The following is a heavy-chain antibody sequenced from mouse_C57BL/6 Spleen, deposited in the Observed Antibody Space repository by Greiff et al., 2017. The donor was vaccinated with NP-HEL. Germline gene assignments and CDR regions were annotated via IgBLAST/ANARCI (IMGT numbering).Heavy chain of an antibody. CDR2: IDPSDSYT. V-gene: IGHV1-50*01. CDR1: GYTFTSYW. CDR3: ARARGTWYFDV. Sequence: QVQLQQSGAELVKPGASVKLSCKASGYTFTSYWMQWVKQRPGQGLEWIGEIDPSDSYTNYNQKFKGKATLTVDTSSSTAYMQLSSLTSEDSAVYYCARARGTWYFDVWGTGTTVTVSS. D-gene: IGHD2-14*01. J-gene: IGHJ1*03.